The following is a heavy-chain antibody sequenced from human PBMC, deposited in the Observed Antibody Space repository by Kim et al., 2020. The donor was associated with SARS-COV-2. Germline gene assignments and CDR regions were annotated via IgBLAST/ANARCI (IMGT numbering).Heavy chain of an antibody. CDR1: GFTFSSYG. CDR3: AKVVVDSSSWYWYYYGMDV. V-gene: IGHV3-30*18. J-gene: IGHJ6*02. D-gene: IGHD6-13*01. CDR2: ISYDGSNE. Sequence: GGSLRLSCAASGFTFSSYGMHWVRQAPGKGLEWVAVISYDGSNEYYADSVKGRFTISRDNSKNTLYLQMNSLRAEDTAVYYCAKVVVDSSSWYWYYYGMDVSGQGATVTVSS.